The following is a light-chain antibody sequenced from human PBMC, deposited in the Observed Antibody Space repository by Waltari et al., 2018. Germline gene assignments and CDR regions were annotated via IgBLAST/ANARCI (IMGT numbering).Light chain of an antibody. CDR1: SGDVGHYDY. CDR2: DVA. Sequence: QSALTQPASASGSPGQSITISCTGTSGDVGHYDYVSWYQQHPGKAPKVIIYDVATRPSGVSSRFSGSKSGNTASLTISGLQAEDEADYFCSSYTSSSTLYVFGTGTKVTVL. V-gene: IGLV2-14*03. J-gene: IGLJ1*01. CDR3: SSYTSSSTLYV.